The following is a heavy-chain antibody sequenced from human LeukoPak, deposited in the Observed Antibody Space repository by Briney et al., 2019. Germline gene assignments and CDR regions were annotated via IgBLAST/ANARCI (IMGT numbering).Heavy chain of an antibody. Sequence: SETLSLTCAVYGGSFSGYYWSWIRQPPGKGLEWIGEINHSGSTKYNPSLKSRVTISVDTSKNQFSLKLSSVTAADTAVYYCARGSLYGSGPYYYYEYGMDVWGQGTTVTVSS. V-gene: IGHV4-34*01. D-gene: IGHD3-10*01. CDR2: INHSGST. CDR1: GGSFSGYY. J-gene: IGHJ6*02. CDR3: ARGSLYGSGPYYYYEYGMDV.